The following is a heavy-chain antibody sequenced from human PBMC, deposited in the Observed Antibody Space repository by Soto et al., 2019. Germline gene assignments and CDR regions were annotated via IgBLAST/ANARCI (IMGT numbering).Heavy chain of an antibody. V-gene: IGHV1-69*06. Sequence: QVQLVQSGAEVKKPGSSVKVSCKASGGTFSSYAISWVRQAPGQGLEWMGGIIPIFGTANYAQKFQGRVTITADKCTSTAYMELSSLRSEDTAVYYCAREGAYYYDSSGLGVDYFDYWGQGTLVTVSS. CDR2: IIPIFGTA. CDR1: GGTFSSYA. CDR3: AREGAYYYDSSGLGVDYFDY. J-gene: IGHJ4*02. D-gene: IGHD3-22*01.